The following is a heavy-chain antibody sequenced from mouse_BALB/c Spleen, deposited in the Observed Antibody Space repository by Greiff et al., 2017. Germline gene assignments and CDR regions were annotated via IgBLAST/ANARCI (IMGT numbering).Heavy chain of an antibody. V-gene: IGHV5-17*02. J-gene: IGHJ4*01. Sequence: EVMLVESGGGLVQPGGSRKLSCAASGFTFSSFGMHWVRQAPEKGLEWVAYISSGSSTIYYADTVKGRITNTRDNPKNTLFLQMTSLRSEDTAMYYCARDGGPRAMDYWGQGTSVTVSS. CDR2: ISSGSSTI. CDR1: GFTFSSFG. CDR3: ARDGGPRAMDY. D-gene: IGHD2-10*02.